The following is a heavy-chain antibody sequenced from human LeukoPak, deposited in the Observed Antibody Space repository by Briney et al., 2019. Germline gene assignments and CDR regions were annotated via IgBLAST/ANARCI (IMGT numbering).Heavy chain of an antibody. D-gene: IGHD6-19*01. CDR2: ISSSSSYI. V-gene: IGHV3-21*01. Sequence: GGSLRLSCAASGFTFSSYTMNWVRQAPGKGLEWVSSISSSSSYIYYADSVKGRFTISRDNAKNSLYLQMNSLRAEDTAVYYCARDVYGSGWCHDYWGQGTLVTVSS. J-gene: IGHJ4*02. CDR1: GFTFSSYT. CDR3: ARDVYGSGWCHDY.